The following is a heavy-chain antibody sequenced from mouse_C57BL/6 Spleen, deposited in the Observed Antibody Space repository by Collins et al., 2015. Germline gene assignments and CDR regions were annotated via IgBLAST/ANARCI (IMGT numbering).Heavy chain of an antibody. D-gene: IGHD2-2*01. CDR1: GYTFTDYY. J-gene: IGHJ2*01. CDR3: TRSGYGYDGGDY. V-gene: IGHV1-19*01. CDR2: INPYNGVS. Sequence: EVQLQQSGPVLVKPGASVKMSCEASGYTFTDYYMNWVKRSHGKSLEWIGIINPYNGVSTYNQKFRGKTTLTVDKSSSTAYMDLNSLTSEDSAVYYCTRSGYGYDGGDYWGQGTTLTVSS.